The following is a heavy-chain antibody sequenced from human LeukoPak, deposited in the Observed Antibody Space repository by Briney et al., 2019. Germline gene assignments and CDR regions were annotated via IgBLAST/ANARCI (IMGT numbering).Heavy chain of an antibody. CDR1: GDSINNNNYY. CDR3: ARITDRTTFGEIMHGFDI. J-gene: IGHJ3*02. V-gene: IGHV4-39*01. CDR2: IYYNGRT. Sequence: ETLSLTCTVSGDSINNNNYYWGWIRQPPGKGLEWIGNIYYNGRTYYSPSLKSRGTISVDTSNNQFSLKLSSVTAADTAVYYCARITDRTTFGEIMHGFDIWGQGTPVTVSS. D-gene: IGHD3-3*01.